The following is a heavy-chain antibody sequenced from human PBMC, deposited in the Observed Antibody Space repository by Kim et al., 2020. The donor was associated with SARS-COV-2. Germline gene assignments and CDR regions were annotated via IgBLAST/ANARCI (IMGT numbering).Heavy chain of an antibody. CDR1: GYTFINYY. CDR2: INPTGGST. Sequence: ASVKVSCKASGYTFINYYIHWVRQAPGQGLQWMGMINPTGGSTNFAPMFQGRVTMTTDTSTNTVNMELTSLRYEDTAVYYCARVGWDAMDVWAKGPRSAS. CDR3: ARVGWDAMDV. J-gene: IGHJ6*02. V-gene: IGHV1-46*01. D-gene: IGHD1-26*01.